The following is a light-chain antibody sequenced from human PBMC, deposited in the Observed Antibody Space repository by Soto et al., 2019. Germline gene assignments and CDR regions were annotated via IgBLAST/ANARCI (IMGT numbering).Light chain of an antibody. CDR1: SSYVGAYNY. CDR3: SSYTSTSTWV. CDR2: DVS. J-gene: IGLJ3*02. Sequence: QSALTQPAYVSGSPGQSIIISCTATSSYVGAYNYVSWYQHHPAKGPKLMIYDVSNRPSGISNRFSGSKSGNTASLTISGLQAEDEADYFCSSYTSTSTWVFGGGTKVTVL. V-gene: IGLV2-14*03.